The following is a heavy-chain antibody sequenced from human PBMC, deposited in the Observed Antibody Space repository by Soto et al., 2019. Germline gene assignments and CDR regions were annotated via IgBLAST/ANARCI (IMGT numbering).Heavy chain of an antibody. V-gene: IGHV3-23*01. Sequence: EVQLLESGGGLVQPGGSLRLSCAASGFTFSSYAMRWVRQAPGKGLEWVSASGSGGSTYYADSVKGRFTISRDNSKNTLDLQMNSLGAEDTGVYYCARRGSGSYDDYWGQGTLVTVSS. J-gene: IGHJ4*02. D-gene: IGHD1-26*01. CDR2: SGSGGST. CDR1: GFTFSSYA. CDR3: ARRGSGSYDDY.